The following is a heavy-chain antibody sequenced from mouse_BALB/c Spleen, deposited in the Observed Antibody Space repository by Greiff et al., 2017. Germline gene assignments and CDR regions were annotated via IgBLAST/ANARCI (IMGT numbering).Heavy chain of an antibody. D-gene: IGHD1-1*01. J-gene: IGHJ4*01. Sequence: EVHLVESGGGLVKPGGSLKLSCAASGFTFSSYAMSWVRQTPEKRLEWVATISSGGSYTYYPDSVKGRFTISRDNAKNTLYLQMSSLRSEDTAMYYCARQEGRGSSSYYYAMDYWGQGTSVTVSS. CDR2: ISSGGSYT. CDR3: ARQEGRGSSSYYYAMDY. CDR1: GFTFSSYA. V-gene: IGHV5-9-3*01.